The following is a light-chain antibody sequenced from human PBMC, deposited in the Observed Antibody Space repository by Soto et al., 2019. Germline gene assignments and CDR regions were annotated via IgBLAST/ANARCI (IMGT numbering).Light chain of an antibody. V-gene: IGLV2-14*02. Sequence: QSALTQPASVSGSPGQSITISCTGSSSDVGSYNLVSWYQHHPGKAPKFVIYEVSNRPSGVSNRFSGSKSGNTASLTISGLQAEDEADYYCSSYTSSSTPVFGTGTKLTVL. CDR1: SSDVGSYNL. CDR3: SSYTSSSTPV. CDR2: EVS. J-gene: IGLJ1*01.